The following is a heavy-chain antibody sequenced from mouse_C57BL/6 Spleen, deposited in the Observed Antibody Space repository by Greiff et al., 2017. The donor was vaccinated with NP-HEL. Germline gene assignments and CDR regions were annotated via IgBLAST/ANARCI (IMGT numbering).Heavy chain of an antibody. D-gene: IGHD2-3*01. CDR1: GYTFTSYW. V-gene: IGHV1-50*01. J-gene: IGHJ4*01. Sequence: QVQLKQPGAELVKPGASVKLSCKASGYTFTSYWMQWVKQRPGQGLEWIGEIDPSDSYTNYNQKFKGKATLTVDTSSSTAYMQLSSLTSEDSAVYYCARRVYDGYYYYAMDYWGQGTSVTVSS. CDR2: IDPSDSYT. CDR3: ARRVYDGYYYYAMDY.